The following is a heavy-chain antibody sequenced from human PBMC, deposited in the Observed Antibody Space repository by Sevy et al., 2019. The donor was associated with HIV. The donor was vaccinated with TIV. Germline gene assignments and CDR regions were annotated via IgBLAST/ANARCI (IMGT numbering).Heavy chain of an antibody. Sequence: GESLKISCKGSGYSFANYWIGWVRQMPGKGLEWMGIIYPRDSDTRYSPSFQGQVTISAVKSITTAYLQWSSRKASDTAMYYCARQPAGGEDYFDYWGQGTLVTVSS. V-gene: IGHV5-51*01. D-gene: IGHD3-10*01. CDR3: ARQPAGGEDYFDY. CDR1: GYSFANYW. CDR2: IYPRDSDT. J-gene: IGHJ4*02.